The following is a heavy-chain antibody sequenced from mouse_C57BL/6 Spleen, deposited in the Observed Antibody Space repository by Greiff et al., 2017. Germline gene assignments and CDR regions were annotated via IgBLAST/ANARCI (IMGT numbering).Heavy chain of an antibody. V-gene: IGHV1-53*01. CDR2: INPSNGGT. CDR3: ARPRSHWYFDV. J-gene: IGHJ1*03. Sequence: QVQLQQPGTELVKPGASVKLSCKASGYTFTSYWMHWVKQRPGQGLEWIGNINPSNGGTNYNEKFKSKATLTVDKSASTAYMQHSSLTSEDSAVDYCARPRSHWYFDVWGTGTTVTVSS. CDR1: GYTFTSYW.